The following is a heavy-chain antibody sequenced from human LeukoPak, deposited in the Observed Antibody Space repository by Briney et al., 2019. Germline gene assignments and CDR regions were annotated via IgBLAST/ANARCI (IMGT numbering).Heavy chain of an antibody. J-gene: IGHJ4*02. Sequence: GGSLRLSCAASGFTFSSYAMSWVRQAPGEGLQWVSGISGSGSGTYYADSVRGRFTISRDNSKNTLYLQMNSLRAEDTAVYYCAKFEFWSGYPSYFDYWGQGTLVTVSS. V-gene: IGHV3-23*01. CDR2: ISGSGSGT. CDR3: AKFEFWSGYPSYFDY. D-gene: IGHD3-3*01. CDR1: GFTFSSYA.